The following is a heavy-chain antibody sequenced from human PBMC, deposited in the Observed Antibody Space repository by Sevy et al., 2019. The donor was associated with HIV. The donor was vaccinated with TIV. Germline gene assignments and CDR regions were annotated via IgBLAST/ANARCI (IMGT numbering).Heavy chain of an antibody. D-gene: IGHD6-13*01. V-gene: IGHV3-7*01. Sequence: GGSLRLSCAASGFTFSSSSMTWVRQAPGKGLEWVATISQGGNEEYYVDSVKGRFTISRDNAKNSLYLQMNSLSAVDTAVYFCARFVSLGYWGQGTLVTVSS. CDR3: ARFVSLGY. CDR1: GFTFSSSS. CDR2: ISQGGNEE. J-gene: IGHJ4*02.